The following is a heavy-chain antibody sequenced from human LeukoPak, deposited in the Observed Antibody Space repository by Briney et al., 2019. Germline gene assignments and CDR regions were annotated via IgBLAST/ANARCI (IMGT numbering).Heavy chain of an antibody. J-gene: IGHJ4*02. V-gene: IGHV1-24*01. CDR1: GYTLTELS. D-gene: IGHD6-19*01. Sequence: ASVKVSCKVSGYTLTELSMHWVRQAPGKGLEWMGGFDPEDGETIYAQKFQGRVTMTEDTSTDTAYMELSSLRSEDTAVYYCATDLGAVAGTNYWGQGTLVTVSS. CDR2: FDPEDGET. CDR3: ATDLGAVAGTNY.